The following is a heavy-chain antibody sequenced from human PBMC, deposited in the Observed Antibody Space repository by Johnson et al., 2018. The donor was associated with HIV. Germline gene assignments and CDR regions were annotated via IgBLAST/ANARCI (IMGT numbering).Heavy chain of an antibody. V-gene: IGHV3-23*04. CDR1: GFTFSSYA. CDR2: ISGSGGST. Sequence: EVQLVESGGGLVQPGGSLRLSCAASGFTFSSYAMSWVRQAPGKGLEWVSAISGSGGSTYYADSVKGRFTISRDNSKNTLYLQMNSLRAEDTAVYYCASSEYRDYLLDATFDIWGQGTMVTVSS. J-gene: IGHJ3*02. CDR3: ASSEYRDYLLDATFDI. D-gene: IGHD4-17*01.